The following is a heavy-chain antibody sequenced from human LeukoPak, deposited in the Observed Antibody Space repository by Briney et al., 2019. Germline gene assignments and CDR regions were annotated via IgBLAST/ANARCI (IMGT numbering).Heavy chain of an antibody. J-gene: IGHJ6*02. D-gene: IGHD3-3*01. CDR2: ISSSSSYI. CDR3: ARASPYYDFWSGYYPYYYYGMDV. Sequence: GGSLRLSCAASGFTFSSYSMNWVRQAPGKGLEWVSSISSSSSYIYYADSVKGRFTISRDNAKNSLYPQMNSLRAEDTAVYYCARASPYYDFWSGYYPYYYYGMDVWGQGTTVTVSS. V-gene: IGHV3-21*01. CDR1: GFTFSSYS.